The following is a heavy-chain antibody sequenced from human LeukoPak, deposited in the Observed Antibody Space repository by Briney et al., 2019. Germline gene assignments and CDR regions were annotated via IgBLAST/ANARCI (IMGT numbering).Heavy chain of an antibody. CDR2: INHSGST. D-gene: IGHD3-10*01. J-gene: IGHJ4*02. V-gene: IGHV4-34*01. Sequence: SETLSLTCAVYGGSFSGYYRSWIRQPPGKGLEWIGEINHSGSTNYNPSLKSRVTISVDTSKNQFSLKLSSVTAADTAVYYCARGRITMVRGGRSFDYWGQGTLVTVSS. CDR1: GGSFSGYY. CDR3: ARGRITMVRGGRSFDY.